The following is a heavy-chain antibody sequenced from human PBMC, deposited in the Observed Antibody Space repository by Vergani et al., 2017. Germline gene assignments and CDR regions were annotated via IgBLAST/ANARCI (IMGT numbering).Heavy chain of an antibody. CDR1: GGTFSSYA. J-gene: IGHJ1*01. Sequence: QVQLVQSGAEVKKPGSSVKVSCKASGGTFSSYAISWVRQAPGQGLEWMGWIIPIFGTANYAQKFQGRVTITADKSTSTAYMELSSLRSEDTAVYYCASFLPAAIWAEYFQHWGQGTLVTVSS. D-gene: IGHD2-2*01. V-gene: IGHV1-69*06. CDR3: ASFLPAAIWAEYFQH. CDR2: IIPIFGTA.